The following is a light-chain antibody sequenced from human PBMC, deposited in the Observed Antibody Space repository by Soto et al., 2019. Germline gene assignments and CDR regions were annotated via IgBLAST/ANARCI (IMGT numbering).Light chain of an antibody. Sequence: EIVLTQSPGTLSLSPGERATLSCRASQSVSSSYLAWYQQKPGQDPRLLIYGASSRATGIPDRFSGSGSGTDFTLTISRLETEDFAVYYCQQYGSSPTFGQGTKVEIK. CDR1: QSVSSSY. J-gene: IGKJ1*01. CDR3: QQYGSSPT. CDR2: GAS. V-gene: IGKV3-20*01.